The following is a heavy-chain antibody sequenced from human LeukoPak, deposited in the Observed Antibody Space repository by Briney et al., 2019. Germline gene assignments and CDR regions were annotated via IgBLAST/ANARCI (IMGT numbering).Heavy chain of an antibody. V-gene: IGHV3-48*02. CDR1: GFTFSSYS. CDR2: ISSSSSTI. Sequence: PGGSLRLSCAASGFTFSSYSMNWVRQAPGKGLEWVSYISSSSSTIYYADSAKGRFTISRDNAKNSLYLQMTSLRDEDTAVYYCARGPAAIPWHLRFDYWGQGTLVTVSS. CDR3: ARGPAAIPWHLRFDY. J-gene: IGHJ4*02. D-gene: IGHD2-2*02.